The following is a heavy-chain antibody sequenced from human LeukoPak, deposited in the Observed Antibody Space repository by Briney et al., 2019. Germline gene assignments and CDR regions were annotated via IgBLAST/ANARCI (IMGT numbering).Heavy chain of an antibody. J-gene: IGHJ4*02. V-gene: IGHV4-38-2*01. D-gene: IGHD6-25*01. CDR3: ARQYTSGSGYYFDY. CDR1: AYSISSGYN. CDR2: IYHSGIT. Sequence: PSETLSHPCAVPAYSISSGYNWAWIRRPQGKGLEWIAIIYHSGITYYNPSLKSRVTISVDTSKNHFSLKVTSVTAADSAVYYCARQYTSGSGYYFDYWGQGALVSVSS.